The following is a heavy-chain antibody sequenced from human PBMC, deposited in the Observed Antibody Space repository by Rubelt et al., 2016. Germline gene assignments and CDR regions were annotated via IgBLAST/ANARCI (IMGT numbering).Heavy chain of an antibody. V-gene: IGHV3-30*04. CDR2: VSYDGSNK. Sequence: QVQLVESGGGVVQPGRSLRLSCAASGFTFSSYAMPWVRQAPGKGLEWVAVVSYDGSNKYYADSVKCRFTISRDNSKNTLYLQMNSLRAEDTAVYYCAREITPADLDWGQGTLVTVSS. CDR3: AREITPADLD. CDR1: GFTFSSYA. D-gene: IGHD2-2*01. J-gene: IGHJ4*02.